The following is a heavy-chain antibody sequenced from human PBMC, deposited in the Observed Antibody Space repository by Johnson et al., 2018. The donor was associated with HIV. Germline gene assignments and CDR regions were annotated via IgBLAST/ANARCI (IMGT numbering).Heavy chain of an antibody. CDR1: GFTFSSYG. J-gene: IGHJ3*02. V-gene: IGHV3-30*19. CDR3: AREGAAAGPTDAFDI. CDR2: ISYDGSNK. Sequence: QEQLVESGGGVVQPGGSLRLSCAASGFTFSSYGMHWVRQAPGKGLEWVAVISYDGSNKYYADSVKGRFTISRDNSKNTLDLQMNSLRAEDTAVYYCAREGAAAGPTDAFDIWGQGTMVTVSS. D-gene: IGHD6-13*01.